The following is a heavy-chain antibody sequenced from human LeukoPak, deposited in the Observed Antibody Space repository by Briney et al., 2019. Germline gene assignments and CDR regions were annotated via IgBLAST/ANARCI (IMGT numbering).Heavy chain of an antibody. CDR2: ISFDESNK. CDR1: GFTFSSYA. V-gene: IGHV3-30*04. CDR3: AKGGGTGYSSSWYSN. Sequence: SGGSLRLSCAASGFTFSSYAMHWVRQAPGKGLEWVAVISFDESNKYYADSVKGRFTISRDNSKNTLYLQMNSLRAEDTAIYYCAKGGGTGYSSSWYSNWGQGTLVTVSS. J-gene: IGHJ4*02. D-gene: IGHD6-13*01.